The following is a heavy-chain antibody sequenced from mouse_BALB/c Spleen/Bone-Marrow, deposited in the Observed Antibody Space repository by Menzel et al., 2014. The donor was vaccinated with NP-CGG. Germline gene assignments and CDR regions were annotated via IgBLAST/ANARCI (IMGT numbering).Heavy chain of an antibody. J-gene: IGHJ4*01. CDR3: ARSPDTYPSMDY. CDR1: GYTFTSYW. CDR2: IDPYDSET. Sequence: QVQLQQSGAELVRPGASVKLSCKASGYTFTSYWMNWVKRRPEQGLEWIGRIDPYDSETHYNQKFRDKAILTVDKSSRIAFMQLSRLTSEDSAVYYCARSPDTYPSMDYWGQGTSVTVSS. V-gene: IGHV1-52*01.